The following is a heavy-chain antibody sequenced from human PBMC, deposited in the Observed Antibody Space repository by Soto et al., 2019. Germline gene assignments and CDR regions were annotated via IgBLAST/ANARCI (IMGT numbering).Heavy chain of an antibody. CDR3: ASPPNESSGYYYGMDV. D-gene: IGHD6-19*01. V-gene: IGHV1-18*01. J-gene: IGHJ6*02. CDR2: ISAYNGNK. Sequence: ASVKVSCKASGYTFTNYGISWVRQAPGQGLEWMGWISAYNGNKNYAQKLQGRVTITADESTSTAYMELSSLRSEDTAVYYCASPPNESSGYYYGMDVWGQGTTVTVSS. CDR1: GYTFTNYG.